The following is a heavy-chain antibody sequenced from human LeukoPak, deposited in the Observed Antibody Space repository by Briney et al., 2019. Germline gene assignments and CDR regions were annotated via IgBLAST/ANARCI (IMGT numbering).Heavy chain of an antibody. CDR2: INPNSGGT. V-gene: IGHV1-2*06. J-gene: IGHJ4*02. Sequence: GASVKVSCKASGYTFTGYYMHWVRQAPGQGLEWMGRINPNSGGTNYAQKFQGRVTMTRDTSISKAYMELSRLRSDDTAVYYCARAIGYSYGFRFDYWGQGTLVTVSS. CDR3: ARAIGYSYGFRFDY. CDR1: GYTFTGYY. D-gene: IGHD5-18*01.